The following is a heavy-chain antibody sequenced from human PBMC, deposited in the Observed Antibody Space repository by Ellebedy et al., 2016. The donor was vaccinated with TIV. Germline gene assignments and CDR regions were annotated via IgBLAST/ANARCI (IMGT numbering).Heavy chain of an antibody. CDR2: IYYSGSA. Sequence: MPSETLSLTCTVSGGSISNSDYYWNWIRQPPGKGLEWIGSIYYSGSAYYNPSLKSRVHVSVDTSKNQLTLTLMTSVSAADTAVYYCARVAITAAVGGGYFDLWGRGTLVTVSS. V-gene: IGHV4-39*06. CDR1: GGSISNSDYY. CDR3: ARVAITAAVGGGYFDL. D-gene: IGHD6-13*01. J-gene: IGHJ2*01.